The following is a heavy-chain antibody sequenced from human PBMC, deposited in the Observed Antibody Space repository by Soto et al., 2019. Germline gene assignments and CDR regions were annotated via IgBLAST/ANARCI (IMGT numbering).Heavy chain of an antibody. CDR2: IVPVFETT. J-gene: IGHJ4*02. CDR1: GGTFESYV. V-gene: IGHV1-69*01. D-gene: IGHD2-15*01. Sequence: QVQLEQSGAEVKKPGSSVKVSCTASGGTFESYVFNWVRQAPGHGLEWMGEIVPVFETTKYAQKFQGRVTITADEPSSTVYMELSSLRSDDTAIYYCATLPRPGSWGQGTLVTVSS. CDR3: ATLPRPGS.